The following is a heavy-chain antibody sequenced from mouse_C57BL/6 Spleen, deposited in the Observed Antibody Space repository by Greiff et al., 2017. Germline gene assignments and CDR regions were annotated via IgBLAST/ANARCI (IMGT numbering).Heavy chain of an antibody. V-gene: IGHV1-85*01. CDR2: IYPRAGST. CDR3: ARSRISTGGYDFDG. J-gene: IGHJ2*01. CDR1: GYTFTSYD. D-gene: IGHD1-2*01. Sequence: QVQLQQSGPELVKPGASVKLSCKASGYTFTSYDINWVKQRPGQGLEWIGWIYPRAGSTKYNEMFKGKATLTVDTSSSTAYMELHSLTSEDSAFYFWARSRISTGGYDFDGWGQGTTLTVSS.